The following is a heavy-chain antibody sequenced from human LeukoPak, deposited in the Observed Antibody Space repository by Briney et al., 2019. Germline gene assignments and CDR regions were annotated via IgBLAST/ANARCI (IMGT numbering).Heavy chain of an antibody. Sequence: TETLSLTCTVSGGSISSSSYYWGWIRQPPGKGLEWIGSIYYSGSTYYNPSLKSRVTISVDTSKNQFPLKLSSVTAADTAVYHCAGYIIPYTFGYWGQGTLVTVSS. D-gene: IGHD3-16*01. CDR1: GGSISSSSYY. CDR2: IYYSGST. V-gene: IGHV4-39*01. J-gene: IGHJ4*02. CDR3: AGYIIPYTFGY.